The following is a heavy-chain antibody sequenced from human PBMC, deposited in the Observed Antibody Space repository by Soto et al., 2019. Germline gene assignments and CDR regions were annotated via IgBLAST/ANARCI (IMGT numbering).Heavy chain of an antibody. D-gene: IGHD6-6*01. CDR1: GFTFSSYG. CDR3: SKEEYSTSSFDIFFDD. CDR2: ISYDGSNK. Sequence: GGSLRLSCAASGFTFSSYGMHWVRQAPGKGLEWVAVISYDGSNKYYADSVKGRFTISRDNSKNTLYLQMNSLRAEDTAVYYCSKEEYSTSSFDIFFDDWGQGTPVTVSS. V-gene: IGHV3-30*18. J-gene: IGHJ4*02.